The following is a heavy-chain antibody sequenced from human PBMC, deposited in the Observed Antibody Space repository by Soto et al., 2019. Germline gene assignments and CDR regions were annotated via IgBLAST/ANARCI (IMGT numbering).Heavy chain of an antibody. Sequence: EVQLLESGGGLAQPGGSLRLSCAASGFNFNIAMSWVRQAPGKGLEWVSSISGDGDKVYYTDSVKGRFTVSRDNSKNTLYLQMINLRAEDTAVYYCTKLAGSTCAALYYHYWGQGTLVTVSS. CDR2: ISGDGDKV. D-gene: IGHD6-13*01. CDR1: GFNFNIA. CDR3: TKLAGSTCAALYYHY. V-gene: IGHV3-23*01. J-gene: IGHJ4*02.